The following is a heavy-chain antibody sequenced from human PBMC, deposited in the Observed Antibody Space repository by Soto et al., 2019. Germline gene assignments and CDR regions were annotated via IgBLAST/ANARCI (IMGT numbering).Heavy chain of an antibody. CDR3: ARYRLLTTVTTRYNWFDP. J-gene: IGHJ5*02. Sequence: ASVKVSCKASGYTFSAYAIHWVRQAPGQSLEWMGWINTGNGETKYSQNFQGRVAITGDTSASTTYMELSSLRSEDTAVYYCARYRLLTTVTTRYNWFDPWGQGTLVTVS. D-gene: IGHD4-4*01. V-gene: IGHV1-3*04. CDR2: INTGNGET. CDR1: GYTFSAYA.